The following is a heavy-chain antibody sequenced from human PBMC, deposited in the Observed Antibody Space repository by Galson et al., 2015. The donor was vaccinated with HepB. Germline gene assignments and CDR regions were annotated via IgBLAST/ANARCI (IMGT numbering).Heavy chain of an antibody. V-gene: IGHV3-7*03. D-gene: IGHD5-24*01. J-gene: IGHJ4*02. Sequence: SLRLSCAASGFTFSSYAMSWVRQAPGKGLGWVANIKQDGSEKYYVDSVKGRFTISRDNAKNSLYLQMNSLRAEDTAVYYCAREWLNYFDYWGQGTLVTVSS. CDR3: AREWLNYFDY. CDR2: IKQDGSEK. CDR1: GFTFSSYA.